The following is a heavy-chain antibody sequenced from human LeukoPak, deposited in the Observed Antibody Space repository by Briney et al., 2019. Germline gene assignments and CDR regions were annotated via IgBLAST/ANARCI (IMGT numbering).Heavy chain of an antibody. D-gene: IGHD6-19*01. CDR2: INPNSGGT. J-gene: IGHJ4*02. CDR3: ARDPEIPGYSSGWYFDY. CDR1: GYTFTGYY. V-gene: IGHV1-2*04. Sequence: ASVKVSCKVSGYTFTGYYMHWVRQAPGQGLEWMGWINPNSGGTNYAQKFQGWVTMTRDTSISTAYMELSRLRSDDTAVYYCARDPEIPGYSSGWYFDYWGQGTLVTVSS.